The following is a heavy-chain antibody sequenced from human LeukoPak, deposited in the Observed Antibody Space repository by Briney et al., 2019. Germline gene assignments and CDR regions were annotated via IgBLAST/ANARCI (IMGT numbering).Heavy chain of an antibody. V-gene: IGHV4-61*08. J-gene: IGHJ4*02. CDR3: ARSPYARWVDY. CDR2: IYYSGST. D-gene: IGHD3-16*01. Sequence: SETLSLTGTVSGGSVSSGDHYWSWIRQPPGKRLEWIGYIYYSGSTNYNPSLQRRVTISVDTSKNQFYQTLSSVTAADTAGDFCARSPYARWVDYWGQGILVTVSS. CDR1: GGSVSSGDHY.